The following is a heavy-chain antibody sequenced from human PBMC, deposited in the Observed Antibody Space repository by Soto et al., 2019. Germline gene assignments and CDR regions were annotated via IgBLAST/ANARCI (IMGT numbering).Heavy chain of an antibody. D-gene: IGHD3-10*01. Sequence: SGPTLVNPTETLTLTCNVSGFSLTTGRMGVSWIRQPPGKALERLAHMFSDAERSYSRSLQGRLTVSKVGSGSHVVLTMTNMDPVDTGTYFCVRMNAESYSSYYAMDVWGQGTTVTVSS. CDR2: MFSDAER. CDR1: GFSLTTGRMG. V-gene: IGHV2-26*01. J-gene: IGHJ6*02. CDR3: VRMNAESYSSYYAMDV.